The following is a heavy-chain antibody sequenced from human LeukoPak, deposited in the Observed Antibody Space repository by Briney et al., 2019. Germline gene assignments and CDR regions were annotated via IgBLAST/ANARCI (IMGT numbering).Heavy chain of an antibody. D-gene: IGHD5-12*01. V-gene: IGHV3-33*01. CDR2: IWYDGSNK. CDR3: ARSSGYDFHY. Sequence: XXAPXXGLEWVAVIWYDGSNKYYADSVKRRFTISRDNSKNTLYLQMNSLRAEDTAVYYCARSSGYDFHYWGQGTLVTVSS. J-gene: IGHJ4*02.